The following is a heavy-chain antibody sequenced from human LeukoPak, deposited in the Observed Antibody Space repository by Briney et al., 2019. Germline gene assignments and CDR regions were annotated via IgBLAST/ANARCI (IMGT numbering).Heavy chain of an antibody. CDR2: IYYSGST. D-gene: IGHD3-10*01. Sequence: PSEILSLTCTVSGGSISSSSYYWGWIRQPPGKGLEWIGSIYYSGSTYYNPSLKSRVTISVDTSKNQFSLKLSSVTAADTAVYYCARHNRYGSGIDYWGQGTLVTVSS. CDR3: ARHNRYGSGIDY. J-gene: IGHJ4*02. V-gene: IGHV4-39*01. CDR1: GGSISSSSYY.